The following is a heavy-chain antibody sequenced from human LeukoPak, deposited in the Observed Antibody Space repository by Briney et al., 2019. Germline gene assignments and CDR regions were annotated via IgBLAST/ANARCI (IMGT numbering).Heavy chain of an antibody. CDR2: INHSGST. J-gene: IGHJ5*02. CDR3: ARGLRGRAITIFGVVAKTPFDP. CDR1: GGSFSGYY. V-gene: IGHV4-34*01. Sequence: PSETPSLTCAVYGGSFSGYYWSWIRQPPGKGLEWIGEINHSGSTNYNPSLKSRVTISVDTSKNQFSLKLSSVTAADTVVYYCARGLRGRAITIFGVVAKTPFDPWGQGTLVTVSS. D-gene: IGHD3-3*01.